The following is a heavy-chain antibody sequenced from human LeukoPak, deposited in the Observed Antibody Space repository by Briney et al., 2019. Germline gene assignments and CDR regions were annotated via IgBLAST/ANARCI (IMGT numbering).Heavy chain of an antibody. J-gene: IGHJ4*02. Sequence: GGSLRLSCTASGFTFGDYAMSWFRQAPGKGLEWVGFIRSKAYGGTTEYAASVKGRFTISRDDSNSIAYLQMNSLKTEDTAVYYCTRTMVRGVMRSDYWGQGTLVTVSS. V-gene: IGHV3-49*03. D-gene: IGHD3-10*01. CDR1: GFTFGDYA. CDR2: IRSKAYGGTT. CDR3: TRTMVRGVMRSDY.